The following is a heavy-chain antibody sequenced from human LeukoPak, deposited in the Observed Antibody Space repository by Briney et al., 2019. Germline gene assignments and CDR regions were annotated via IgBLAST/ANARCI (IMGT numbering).Heavy chain of an antibody. D-gene: IGHD3-22*01. Sequence: SETLSLTCTASGGSISSYYWSWIRQPPGKGLEWIGYIYYSGSTNYNPSLKSRVTISVDTSKNQFSLKLSSVTAADTAVYYCARVADTSGYYYGLEHYFDYWGQGTLITVSS. CDR3: ARVADTSGYYYGLEHYFDY. J-gene: IGHJ4*01. CDR2: IYYSGST. V-gene: IGHV4-59*01. CDR1: GGSISSYY.